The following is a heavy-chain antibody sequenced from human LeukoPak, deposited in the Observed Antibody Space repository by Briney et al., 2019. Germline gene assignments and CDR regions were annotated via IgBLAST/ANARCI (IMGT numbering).Heavy chain of an antibody. CDR2: IYSGGST. CDR1: GFTFSSYA. CDR3: VRDSVGLYYFNY. Sequence: GGSLRLSCAASGFTFSSYAMSWVRQAPGKGLEWVSAIYSGGSTYYADSVKGRFTISRDNSKNTLYLQMNSLRAKDTAVYYCVRDSVGLYYFNYWGQGTLVTVSS. V-gene: IGHV3-23*01. D-gene: IGHD1-26*01. J-gene: IGHJ4*02.